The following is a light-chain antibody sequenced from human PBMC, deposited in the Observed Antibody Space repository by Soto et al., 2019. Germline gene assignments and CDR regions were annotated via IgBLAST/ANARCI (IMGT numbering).Light chain of an antibody. CDR2: AAS. CDR1: QGITDD. CDR3: QQDHSFPFT. V-gene: IGKV1-6*02. Sequence: AIQMTQSPSSLSASVGDRVTITCRASQGITDDLNWYQQKPGKAPKLLIYAASSSQSGVPPRFIGSGSGTDFILTITSLQPEDFATYYCQQDHSFPFTFGGGTKVEIK. J-gene: IGKJ4*01.